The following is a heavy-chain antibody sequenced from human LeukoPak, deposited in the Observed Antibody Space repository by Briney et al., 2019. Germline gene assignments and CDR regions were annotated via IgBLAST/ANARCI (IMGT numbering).Heavy chain of an antibody. V-gene: IGHV1-69*01. J-gene: IGHJ6*04. D-gene: IGHD3-3*01. Sequence: GSSVKVSCKASGGTFSSYAISWVRQAPGQGFEWMGGIIPIFGTANYAQKFQGRVTITADESTSTAYMELSSLRSEDTAVYYCARDRGVATIYGMDVWGKGTTVTVSS. CDR3: ARDRGVATIYGMDV. CDR1: GGTFSSYA. CDR2: IIPIFGTA.